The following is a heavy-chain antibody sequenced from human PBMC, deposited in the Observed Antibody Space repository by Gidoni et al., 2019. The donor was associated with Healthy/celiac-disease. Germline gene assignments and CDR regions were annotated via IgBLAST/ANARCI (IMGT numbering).Heavy chain of an antibody. CDR3: ARDWRGGIAAAGDAFDI. V-gene: IGHV4-61*01. CDR2: IYYSGST. CDR1: GGSVSSGSYY. D-gene: IGHD6-13*01. Sequence: QVQLQESGPGLVKPSETLSLTCTVSGGSVSSGSYYWSWIRQPPGKGLEWIGYIYYSGSTNYNPSLKSRVTISVDTSKNQFSLKLSSVTAADTAVYYCARDWRGGIAAAGDAFDIWGQGTMVTVTS. J-gene: IGHJ3*02.